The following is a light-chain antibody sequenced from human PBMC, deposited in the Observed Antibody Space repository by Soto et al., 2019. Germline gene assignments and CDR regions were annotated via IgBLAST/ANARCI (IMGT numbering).Light chain of an antibody. J-gene: IGKJ1*01. V-gene: IGKV3-15*01. Sequence: EILMTQSPATLSLSPGEGGILPFRASHSISTNLAWYQQKPGQAPRLLIYGASTRATGIPARFSGSGSETEFTLTISSLQSEDFAVYYCQQYNNWPRTFGQGTKVDIK. CDR3: QQYNNWPRT. CDR2: GAS. CDR1: HSISTN.